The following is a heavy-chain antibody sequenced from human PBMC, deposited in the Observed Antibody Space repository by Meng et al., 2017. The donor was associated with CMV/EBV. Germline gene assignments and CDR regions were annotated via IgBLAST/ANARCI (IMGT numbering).Heavy chain of an antibody. Sequence: CAASGFTFSSYWMSWVRQAPGKGLKWVANIKQDGSEKYYVDSVKGRFTISRDNAKNSLYLQMNSLRAEDTAVYYCASLSIVATNFDYWGQGTLVTVSS. CDR1: GFTFSSYW. D-gene: IGHD5-12*01. CDR2: IKQDGSEK. CDR3: ASLSIVATNFDY. V-gene: IGHV3-7*01. J-gene: IGHJ4*02.